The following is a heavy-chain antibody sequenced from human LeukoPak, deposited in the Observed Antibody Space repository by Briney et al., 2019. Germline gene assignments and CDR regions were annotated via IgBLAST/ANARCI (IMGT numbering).Heavy chain of an antibody. CDR2: IYYSGST. CDR3: ASSGYSYGYRDY. CDR1: GGSISSSTYY. Sequence: KTSETLSLTCTVSGGSISSSTYYWGWIRQPPGKGLECIGTIYYSGSTNYNPSLKSRVSRSVNTSKNQFSLKLSSVTAGDTAVYYCASSGYSYGYRDYWGQGTLVTVSS. D-gene: IGHD5-18*01. J-gene: IGHJ4*02. V-gene: IGHV4-39*01.